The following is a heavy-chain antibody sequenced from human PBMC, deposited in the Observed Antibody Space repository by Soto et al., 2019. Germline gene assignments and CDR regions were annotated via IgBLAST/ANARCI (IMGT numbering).Heavy chain of an antibody. Sequence: PSEPLSLPRVAFRASFSGLYRTWFRKTLGRGLEWIGDINHSGTTTYNPSFQNRVTIAVDKYTNNFSLKMTSVTAADAAVYYCARGRGYVYGSNFYGLDVWGRGNTVTVSS. CDR2: INHSGTT. CDR1: RASFSGLY. V-gene: IGHV4-34*01. CDR3: ARGRGYVYGSNFYGLDV. D-gene: IGHD6-25*01. J-gene: IGHJ6*02.